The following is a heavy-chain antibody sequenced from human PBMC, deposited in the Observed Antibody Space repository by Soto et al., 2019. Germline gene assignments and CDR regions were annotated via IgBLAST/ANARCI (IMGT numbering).Heavy chain of an antibody. V-gene: IGHV3-73*01. D-gene: IGHD3-10*01. CDR1: GFTFSGSA. CDR2: IRSKANSYAT. CDR3: TRIGPFENWFDP. Sequence: GESLKISCAASGFTFSGSAMHWVRQASGKGLEWVGRIRSKANSYATAYAASVKGRFTISRDDSKNTAYLQMNSLKTEDTAVYYCTRIGPFENWFDPWGQGTLVTVSS. J-gene: IGHJ5*02.